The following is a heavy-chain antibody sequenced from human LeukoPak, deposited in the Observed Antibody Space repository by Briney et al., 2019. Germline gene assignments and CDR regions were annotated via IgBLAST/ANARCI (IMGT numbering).Heavy chain of an antibody. D-gene: IGHD1-26*01. V-gene: IGHV3-7*01. Sequence: GGSLRLSCAASGFRFGDYWMTWARHIPGKGLEWVANIKQDGAEKHYAESVEGRFIISRDNAKNSLFLEMDSQKVEDTAVYYCARVGAWDLQRVFEYWGQGTLVTVSS. CDR3: ARVGAWDLQRVFEY. CDR2: IKQDGAEK. CDR1: GFRFGDYW. J-gene: IGHJ4*02.